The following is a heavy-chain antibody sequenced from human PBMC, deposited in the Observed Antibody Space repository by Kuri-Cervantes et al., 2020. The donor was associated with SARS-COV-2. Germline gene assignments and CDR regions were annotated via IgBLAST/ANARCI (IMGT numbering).Heavy chain of an antibody. Sequence: GESLKISCAASGFTLSSYAMSWVRQAPGKGLEWVSAISGSGGSTYYADSVKGRFTISRDNSKNTPYLQMNSLRAEDTAVYYCAYGTYYDILTGYLDFDYWGQGTLVTVSS. CDR2: ISGSGGST. D-gene: IGHD3-9*01. CDR3: AYGTYYDILTGYLDFDY. J-gene: IGHJ4*02. V-gene: IGHV3-23*01. CDR1: GFTLSSYA.